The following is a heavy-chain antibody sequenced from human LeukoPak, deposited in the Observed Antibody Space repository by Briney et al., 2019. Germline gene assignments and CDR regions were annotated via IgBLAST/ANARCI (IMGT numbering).Heavy chain of an antibody. CDR3: ARSPGSRHGDSWYAGYFDY. J-gene: IGHJ4*02. D-gene: IGHD2-2*01. CDR2: IYYTGTT. CDR1: GGSFSRNYY. Sequence: AESLSLPCTVSGGSFSRNYYWGWFRHTPWRGLEWIGTIYYTGTTYYKDSLKSRVTISVDTSKRQFSLKLSSVTAADTSIYYCARSPGSRHGDSWYAGYFDYWGQGALVTVSS. V-gene: IGHV4-39*01.